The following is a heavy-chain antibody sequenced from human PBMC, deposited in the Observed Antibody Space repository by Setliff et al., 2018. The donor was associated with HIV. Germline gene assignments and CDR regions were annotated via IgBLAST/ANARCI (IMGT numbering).Heavy chain of an antibody. Sequence: ASVKVSCKASGYTFTTYGITWVRQAPGQGLEWMGWISTYNGNTNYAQKFQGRLTMTRDTSRSTVYMELSSLRSEDTAVYYCARCYYDSSGPTDAFDIWGQGTVVTVSS. V-gene: IGHV1-18*01. CDR3: ARCYYDSSGPTDAFDI. CDR2: ISTYNGNT. D-gene: IGHD3-22*01. J-gene: IGHJ3*02. CDR1: GYTFTTYG.